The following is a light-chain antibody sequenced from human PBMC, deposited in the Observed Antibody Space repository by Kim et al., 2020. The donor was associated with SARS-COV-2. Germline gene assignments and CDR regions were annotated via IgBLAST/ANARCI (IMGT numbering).Light chain of an antibody. V-gene: IGLV3-19*01. Sequence: SSELTQDPAVSVALGQTVGITCQGDSLRSYYASWYQQKPGQAPVLVIYGKNNRPSGIPDRFSGSSSGNTASLTITGAQAEDEADSYCNSRDSSGNHLVFGGGTKLTVL. J-gene: IGLJ2*01. CDR1: SLRSYY. CDR2: GKN. CDR3: NSRDSSGNHLV.